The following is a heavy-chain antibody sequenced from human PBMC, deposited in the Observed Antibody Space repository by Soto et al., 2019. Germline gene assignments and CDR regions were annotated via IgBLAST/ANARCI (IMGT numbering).Heavy chain of an antibody. J-gene: IGHJ6*02. CDR2: IYYSGST. D-gene: IGHD3-16*02. CDR3: ARGLSLGMDV. Sequence: SETLSLACTFSVGSISSGGYYWSWIRQHPGKGLEWIGYIYYSGSTYYNPSLKSRVTISVDTSKNQFSLKLSSVTAADTAVYYCARGLSLGMDVWGQGTTVTVSS. V-gene: IGHV4-31*03. CDR1: VGSISSGGYY.